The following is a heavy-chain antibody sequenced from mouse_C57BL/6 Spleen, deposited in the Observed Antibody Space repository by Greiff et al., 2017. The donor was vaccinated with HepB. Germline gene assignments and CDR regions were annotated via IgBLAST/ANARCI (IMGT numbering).Heavy chain of an antibody. D-gene: IGHD2-2*01. J-gene: IGHJ2*01. CDR1: GYTFTSYW. V-gene: IGHV1-69*01. CDR3: ARRGYGYDDGPDY. Sequence: QVQLQQPGAELVMPGASVMLSCKASGYTFTSYWMHWVKQRPGQGLEWIGEIDPSDSYTNYNQKFKGKSTLTVDKSSSTAYMQLSSLTSEDSAVYYCARRGYGYDDGPDYGGKGTTLTVSS. CDR2: IDPSDSYT.